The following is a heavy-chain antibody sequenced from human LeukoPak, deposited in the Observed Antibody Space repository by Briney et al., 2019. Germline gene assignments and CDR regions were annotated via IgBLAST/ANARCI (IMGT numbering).Heavy chain of an antibody. CDR2: ISSNGGST. J-gene: IGHJ1*01. Sequence: GGSLRLSCSASGFTFSSYTMHWVRQAPGKGLEYVSAISSNGGSTYYADSAKGRFTISRDNSKNTLYLQMSSLRAEDTAVYYCVKADYYDTSNYYYRYFQYWGQGTLVTVSS. CDR1: GFTFSSYT. V-gene: IGHV3-64D*09. CDR3: VKADYYDTSNYYYRYFQY. D-gene: IGHD3-22*01.